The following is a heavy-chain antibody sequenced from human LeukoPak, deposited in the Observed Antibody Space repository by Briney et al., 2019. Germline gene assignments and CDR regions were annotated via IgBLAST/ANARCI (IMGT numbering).Heavy chain of an antibody. V-gene: IGHV3-23*01. D-gene: IGHD3-10*01. CDR2: IGGTGVST. Sequence: GGSLRLSCAASGFTFSSYAMSWVRQAPGKGLEWVSGIGGTGVSTHYADSVKGRFTFSRDSSKNTLYLQMSSLRTEDTAVYYCAKDMGSHGSGSYYAFDIWGQGTMVTVSS. J-gene: IGHJ3*02. CDR1: GFTFSSYA. CDR3: AKDMGSHGSGSYYAFDI.